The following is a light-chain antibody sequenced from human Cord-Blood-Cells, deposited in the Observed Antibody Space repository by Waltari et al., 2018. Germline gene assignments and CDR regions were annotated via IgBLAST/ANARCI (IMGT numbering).Light chain of an antibody. V-gene: IGLV2-23*03. CDR2: EGS. Sequence: QSALTQPASVSGSPGQSIPISCPGTRSDVGSCNLVSWYQQHPGKAPKLMIYEGSKRPSGVSNRFSGSKSGNTASLTISGLQAEDEADYYCCSYAGSSTFYVVFGGGTKLTVL. CDR3: CSYAGSSTFYVV. CDR1: RSDVGSCNL. J-gene: IGLJ2*01.